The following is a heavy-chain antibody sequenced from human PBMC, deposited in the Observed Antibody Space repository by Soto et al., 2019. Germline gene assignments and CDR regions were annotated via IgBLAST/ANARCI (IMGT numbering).Heavy chain of an antibody. D-gene: IGHD3-9*01. Sequence: GGSLRLSCAASGFTFSSYWMHWVRQAPGKGLVWVSRINSDGSSTSYADSVKGRFTISRDNAKNTLYLQMNSLRAEDTAVYYCARAGGHYDILTGFDYWGQGTLVTVSS. J-gene: IGHJ4*02. CDR3: ARAGGHYDILTGFDY. CDR1: GFTFSSYW. V-gene: IGHV3-74*01. CDR2: INSDGSST.